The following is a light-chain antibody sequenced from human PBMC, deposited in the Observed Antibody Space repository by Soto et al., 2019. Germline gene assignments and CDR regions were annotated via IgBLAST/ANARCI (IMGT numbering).Light chain of an antibody. J-gene: IGLJ2*01. CDR1: SSDVGGYIY. CDR3: SSYTSSSTHVV. Sequence: QSALTQPASVSGSPGQSITISCTGTSSDVGGYIYVSWYQQHPGKAPKLMIYDVNNRPSGVSNRFSGSKSGNTASLTISGLQAEDEADYYCSSYTSSSTHVVFGGGTKVTVL. V-gene: IGLV2-14*03. CDR2: DVN.